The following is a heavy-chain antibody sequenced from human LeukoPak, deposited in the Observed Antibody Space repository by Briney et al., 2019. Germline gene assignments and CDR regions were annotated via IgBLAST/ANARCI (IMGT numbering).Heavy chain of an antibody. Sequence: GGSLRLSCAASGFTFSGYSMNWVRQAPGKGLEWVSSISSSSSYIYYADSVKGRFTISRDNAKNSLYLQMNSLRAEDTAVYYCVRVPFEYSSSSDAFDIWGQGTMVSVSS. J-gene: IGHJ3*02. CDR3: VRVPFEYSSSSDAFDI. CDR2: ISSSSSYI. D-gene: IGHD6-6*01. V-gene: IGHV3-21*01. CDR1: GFTFSGYS.